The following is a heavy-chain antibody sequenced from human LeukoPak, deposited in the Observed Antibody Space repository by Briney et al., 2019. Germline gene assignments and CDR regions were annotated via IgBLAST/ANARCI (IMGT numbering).Heavy chain of an antibody. CDR1: GFTFSSYW. J-gene: IGHJ4*02. CDR3: VRDLGGRSGH. CDR2: IASDGSST. D-gene: IGHD1-26*01. Sequence: GGSLRLSCAASGFTFSSYWMSWVRQAPGKGLVWVSRIASDGSSTTYADSVKGRFSISRDNAKNTLYLQMNSLRAEDTAVYYCVRDLGGRSGHWGQGTLVTVSS. V-gene: IGHV3-74*01.